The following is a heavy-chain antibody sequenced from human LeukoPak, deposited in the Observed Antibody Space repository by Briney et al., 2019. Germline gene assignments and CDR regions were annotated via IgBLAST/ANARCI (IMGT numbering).Heavy chain of an antibody. CDR1: GFTFSSYA. V-gene: IGHV3-23*01. D-gene: IGHD5-18*01. Sequence: GGSLRLSCAASGFTFSSYAMSWVRQAPGNGLEWVSAISGSGGSTYYADSVKGRFTISRDNSKNTLYLQMNSLRAEDTAVYYCSKRGLVIGTAMVQRLITFDYWGQRTLVTVSS. J-gene: IGHJ4*02. CDR3: SKRGLVIGTAMVQRLITFDY. CDR2: ISGSGGST.